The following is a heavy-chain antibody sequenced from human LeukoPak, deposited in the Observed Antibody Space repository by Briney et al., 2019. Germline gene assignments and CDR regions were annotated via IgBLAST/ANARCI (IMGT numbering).Heavy chain of an antibody. CDR2: ISGSGGST. D-gene: IGHD3-10*01. J-gene: IGHJ4*02. Sequence: PGGSLRLSCAASGFTFSSYAMSWVRQAPGKGLEWVSAISGSGGSTYYADSVKGRFTISRDDAKNLLSLQMISLRAEDTAVYYCAKQYYGSGSYYVDYFDYWGQGTLVTVSS. CDR1: GFTFSSYA. CDR3: AKQYYGSGSYYVDYFDY. V-gene: IGHV3-23*01.